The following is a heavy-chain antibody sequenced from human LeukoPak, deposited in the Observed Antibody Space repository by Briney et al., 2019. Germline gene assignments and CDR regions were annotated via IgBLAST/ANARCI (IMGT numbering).Heavy chain of an antibody. J-gene: IGHJ4*02. D-gene: IGHD3-22*01. CDR1: GFTVSSNY. CDR2: IYSGGST. V-gene: IGHV3-53*01. CDR3: ARGRNYYDSSGYYYVPHLDY. Sequence: GGSLRLSCAASGFTVSSNYMSWVRQAPGKGLEWVSVIYSGGSTYYADSVKGRFTISRDNSKNTLYLQMNSLRAEDTAVYYCARGRNYYDSSGYYYVPHLDYWGQGTLVTVSS.